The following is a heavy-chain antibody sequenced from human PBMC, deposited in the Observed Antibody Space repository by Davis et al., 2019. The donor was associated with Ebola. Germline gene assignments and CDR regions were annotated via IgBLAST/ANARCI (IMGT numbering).Heavy chain of an antibody. CDR1: GYSFTSYW. Sequence: GESLKISCKGSGYSFTSYWIAWVRQMPGKGLEWMGIIYPGDSDTRYSPSFRGQVTISADKSLSTAYLQWSGLKASDTAMYYCERMGKSYYDSLWDYWGQGTLVTVSS. CDR2: IYPGDSDT. CDR3: ERMGKSYYDSLWDY. J-gene: IGHJ4*02. D-gene: IGHD3-10*01. V-gene: IGHV5-51*01.